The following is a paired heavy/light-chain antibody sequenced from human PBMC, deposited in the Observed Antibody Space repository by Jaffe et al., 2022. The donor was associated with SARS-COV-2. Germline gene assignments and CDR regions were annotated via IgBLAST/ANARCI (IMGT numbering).Light chain of an antibody. CDR2: VAS. CDR1: QSISSY. Sequence: DIQMTQSPSSLSASVGDRVTITCRASQSISSYLNWYQQKQGKAPKLLIYVASRLQSGVPSRFSGSGSGTDFTLTISSLQPEDFATYYCQQSYSTPRTFGQGTKVEIK. CDR3: QQSYSTPRT. J-gene: IGKJ1*01. V-gene: IGKV1-39*01.
Heavy chain of an antibody. CDR1: GFTFRSYA. V-gene: IGHV3-23*01. CDR3: AKDGGEEFFHNYGMDV. D-gene: IGHD2-15*01. J-gene: IGHJ6*02. CDR2: ISGSGGST. Sequence: EVQLLESGGGLAQPGGSLRLSCAVSGFTFRSYAMSWVRQAPGKGLEWVSGISGSGGSTYHADSVKGRFTISRDNSKNMLYLQMHSLRAEDTAVYYCAKDGGEEFFHNYGMDVWGQGTTVTVSS.